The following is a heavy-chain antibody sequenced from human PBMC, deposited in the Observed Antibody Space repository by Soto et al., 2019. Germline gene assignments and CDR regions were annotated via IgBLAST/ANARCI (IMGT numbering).Heavy chain of an antibody. CDR2: ITYRART. J-gene: IGHJ4*02. V-gene: IGHV4-30-4*02. CDR1: GGPISSGDYY. CDR3: ARDYRPTYYYDSGGYYPPTYFDS. D-gene: IGHD3-22*01. Sequence: SDTLSLTSTVSGGPISSGDYYWSWFRQSPGKGLEWIGDITYRARTNYNPSLQSRVTMSVDTSKNLFSLRLSSVTAADTAVYFCARDYRPTYYYDSGGYYPPTYFDSWGQGALVTVSS.